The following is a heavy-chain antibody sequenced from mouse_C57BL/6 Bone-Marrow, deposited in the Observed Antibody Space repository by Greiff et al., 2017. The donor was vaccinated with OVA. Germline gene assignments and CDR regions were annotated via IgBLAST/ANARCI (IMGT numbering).Heavy chain of an antibody. J-gene: IGHJ4*01. V-gene: IGHV3-6*01. CDR3: ARERDSNYAYYYAMDY. Sequence: EVKLEESGPGLVKPSQSLSLSCSVTVYSITSGYYWIWIRQFPGNQLEWMGYISYDGSNNYNPSLKNRNTNTRDTSKKQFLLKLNSVTTEDTATYNCARERDSNYAYYYAMDYWGQGTSVTVSS. D-gene: IGHD2-5*01. CDR2: ISYDGSN. CDR1: VYSITSGYY.